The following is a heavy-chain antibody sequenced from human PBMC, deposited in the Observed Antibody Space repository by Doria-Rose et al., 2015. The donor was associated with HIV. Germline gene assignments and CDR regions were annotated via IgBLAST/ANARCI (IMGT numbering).Heavy chain of an antibody. J-gene: IGHJ4*02. V-gene: IGHV2-26*01. CDR1: GVSLSSPGMG. CDR2: IFSDDER. Sequence: QVQLVQSGPVLVKPTETLTLTCTVSGVSLSSPGMGVSWIRQPPGKALEWLANIFSDDERSYKTSLKSRLTISSVTSKSQVVLTMTDMDPVDTATYYCARIKSSRWYHKYYFDFWGQGTLVIVSA. D-gene: IGHD6-13*01. CDR3: ARIKSSRWYHKYYFDF.